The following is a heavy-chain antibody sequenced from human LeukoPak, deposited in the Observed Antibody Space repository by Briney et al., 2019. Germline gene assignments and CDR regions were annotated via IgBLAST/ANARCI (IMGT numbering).Heavy chain of an antibody. V-gene: IGHV3-30*18. CDR2: ISYDGSNK. Sequence: PGGSLRLSCAASGFTFSSYSMHWVRQAPGKGLEWVAVISYDGSNKYYADSVKGRFTISRDNSKNTLYLQMNSLRAEDTAVYYCAKDEPTPGYWGQGTLVTVSS. J-gene: IGHJ4*02. D-gene: IGHD4-23*01. CDR1: GFTFSSYS. CDR3: AKDEPTPGY.